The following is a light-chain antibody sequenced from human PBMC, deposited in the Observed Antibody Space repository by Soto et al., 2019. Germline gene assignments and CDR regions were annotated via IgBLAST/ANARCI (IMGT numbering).Light chain of an antibody. J-gene: IGLJ1*01. V-gene: IGLV2-14*03. CDR3: SSYTTSNTRQIV. CDR2: DVS. Sequence: HSVLTQPASVSGFPGQSITISCTRTSSDVGGYNYVSWYQQHPGKAPKFMIYDVSNRPSGVSNRFSGSKSGNTASLTISGLQAEDEADYYCSSYTTSNTRQIVFGTGTKVTVL. CDR1: SSDVGGYNY.